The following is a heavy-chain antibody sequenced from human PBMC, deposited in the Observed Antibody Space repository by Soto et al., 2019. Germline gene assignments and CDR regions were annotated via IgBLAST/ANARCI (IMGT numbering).Heavy chain of an antibody. Sequence: QVQLQQWGAGLLKPSETLSLTCAVYGGSFSGYYWSWIRQPPGKGLEWIGEINHSGSTNYNPSLKSRVPISVDPSKSQFSLKLSSVTAADTAVYYCARDRFGLRLGELWGYWGQGTLVTVSS. CDR2: INHSGST. CDR1: GGSFSGYY. CDR3: ARDRFGLRLGELWGY. V-gene: IGHV4-34*01. D-gene: IGHD3-16*01. J-gene: IGHJ4*02.